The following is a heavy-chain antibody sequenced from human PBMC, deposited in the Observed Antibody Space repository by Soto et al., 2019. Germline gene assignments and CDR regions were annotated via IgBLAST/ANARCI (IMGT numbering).Heavy chain of an antibody. Sequence: ASVKVSCKASGYTFTSYGISWVRQAPGQGLEWMGWISAYNGNTNYAQKLQGRVTMTTDTSTSTAYMELRSLRSDDTAVYYCASTYCSGGSCYWPFDYWGQGTLVTVS. J-gene: IGHJ4*02. CDR3: ASTYCSGGSCYWPFDY. CDR2: ISAYNGNT. D-gene: IGHD2-15*01. V-gene: IGHV1-18*04. CDR1: GYTFTSYG.